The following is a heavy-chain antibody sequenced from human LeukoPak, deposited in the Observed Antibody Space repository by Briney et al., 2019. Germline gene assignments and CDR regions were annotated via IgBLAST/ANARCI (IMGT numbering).Heavy chain of an antibody. V-gene: IGHV1-2*02. D-gene: IGHD5-18*01. Sequence: PMASVKVSCKASGYTFTGQDIHWVRHAPGQGRECMGWMNPNSGGTNSAQKFQGRVTMTRDTSINTACMELSRLTSDDTAVYYCARAVDTATLDYWGQGTLVTVSS. CDR3: ARAVDTATLDY. CDR1: GYTFTGQD. J-gene: IGHJ4*02. CDR2: MNPNSGGT.